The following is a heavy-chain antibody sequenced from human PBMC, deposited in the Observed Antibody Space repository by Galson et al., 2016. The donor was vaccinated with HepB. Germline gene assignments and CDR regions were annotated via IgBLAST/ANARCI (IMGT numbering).Heavy chain of an antibody. CDR2: IFNSGST. CDR3: ARTPLRERFLNYYFDY. CDR1: GGSMSYYY. Sequence: SETLSLTCTVSGGSMSYYYWNWIRQSPGKGLEYTGYIFNSGSTNYNPSLSSRVTISVDTSKQQFSLKMSSVTAADTAVYYCARTPLRERFLNYYFDYWGQGLLVTVSS. D-gene: IGHD3-10*01. V-gene: IGHV4-59*01. J-gene: IGHJ4*02.